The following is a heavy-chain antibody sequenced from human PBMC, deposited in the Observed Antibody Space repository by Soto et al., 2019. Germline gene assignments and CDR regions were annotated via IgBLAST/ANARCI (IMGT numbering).Heavy chain of an antibody. D-gene: IGHD1-26*01. CDR1: GGSISSSSYY. J-gene: IGHJ4*02. V-gene: IGHV4-39*07. CDR2: INHSGST. CDR3: ARLGGSYAVPHFDY. Sequence: PSETLSLTCAVSGGSISSSSYYWSWIRQPPGKGLEWIGEINHSGSTNYNPSLKSRVTLSVDTSKNQFSLKLSSVTAADTAVYYCARLGGSYAVPHFDYWGQGTLVTVSS.